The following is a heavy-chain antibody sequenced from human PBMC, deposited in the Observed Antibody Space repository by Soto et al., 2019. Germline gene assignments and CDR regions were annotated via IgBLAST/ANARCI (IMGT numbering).Heavy chain of an antibody. V-gene: IGHV3-30*18. D-gene: IGHD2-8*01. J-gene: IGHJ4*02. Sequence: QVQLVESGGGVXXXXXXXXXSCAASGXXXISXXXXWVRQXPGXXXXXXAVISYEGINQYYADAVRGRFTISRDNSKNTMYLQMNTLRAEDTAVYYCAKAGIVLMVYDAEFDYWCQGTLVIVS. CDR3: AKAGIVLMVYDAEFDY. CDR2: ISYEGINQ. CDR1: GXXXISXX.